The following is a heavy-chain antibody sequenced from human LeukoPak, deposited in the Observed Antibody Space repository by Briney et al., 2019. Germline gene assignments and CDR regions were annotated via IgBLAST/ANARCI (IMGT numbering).Heavy chain of an antibody. CDR3: ARAAPPGYYYDYYMDV. J-gene: IGHJ6*03. V-gene: IGHV4-59*01. CDR2: IYYSGST. CDR1: GGSISSYY. Sequence: SETLSLACTVSGGSISSYYWSWIRQPPGRGLEWIGYIYYSGSTNYNPSLKSRVTISVDTSKNQFSLKLSSVTAADTAVYFCARAAPPGYYYDYYMDVWGKGTTVTISS.